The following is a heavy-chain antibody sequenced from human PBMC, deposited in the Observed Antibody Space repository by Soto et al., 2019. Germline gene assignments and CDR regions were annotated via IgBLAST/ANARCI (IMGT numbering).Heavy chain of an antibody. V-gene: IGHV1-2*04. CDR1: GYTFTGYH. CDR3: ARSRRDGYKSPFDY. CDR2: INPNSGGT. J-gene: IGHJ4*02. Sequence: GASVTLARKSSGYTFTGYHVHWVRHTPGQGLEWMGWINPNSGGTNYAQKFQGWVTMTRDTSISTAYMELSRLRSDDTAVYYCARSRRDGYKSPFDYWGQGTLVTVSS. D-gene: IGHD5-12*01.